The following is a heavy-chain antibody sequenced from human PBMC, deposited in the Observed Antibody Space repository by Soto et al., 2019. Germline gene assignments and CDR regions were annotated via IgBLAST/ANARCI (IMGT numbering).Heavy chain of an antibody. CDR3: ARGDQQLVRFYYYGMDV. CDR2: IYYSGST. V-gene: IGHV4-59*01. CDR1: GGSISSYY. Sequence: SETLSLTCTVSGGSISSYYWSWIRQPPGKGLEWIGYIYYSGSTNYNPSLKSRVTISVDTSKNQFSLKLSSVTAADTAVYYCARGDQQLVRFYYYGMDVWGQGTTATVSS. J-gene: IGHJ6*02. D-gene: IGHD6-13*01.